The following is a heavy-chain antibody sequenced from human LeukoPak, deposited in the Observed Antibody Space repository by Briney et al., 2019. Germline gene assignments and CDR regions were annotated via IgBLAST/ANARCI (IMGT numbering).Heavy chain of an antibody. CDR3: ANYDILTASQVYYFGN. CDR2: LYYSGSA. D-gene: IGHD3-9*01. Sequence: GSLRLACAASGFRFSSYAMSWVRQSPGKGLEWIGSLYYSGSAYYNPSLKSRVTISVDTSKSQFSLRLSSVTAADTAIYYCANYDILTASQVYYFGNWGQGTLVTVSS. V-gene: IGHV4-38-2*01. CDR1: GFRFSSYA. J-gene: IGHJ4*02.